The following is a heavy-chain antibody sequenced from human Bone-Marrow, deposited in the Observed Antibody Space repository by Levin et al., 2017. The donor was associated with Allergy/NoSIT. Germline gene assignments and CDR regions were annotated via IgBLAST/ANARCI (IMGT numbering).Heavy chain of an antibody. J-gene: IGHJ4*02. CDR2: FFGGDRI. Sequence: QAGGSLRLSCVASGLNVTDNYMNWVRQAPGKGLEWVSVFFGGDRIFYADSVKGRFTISRDESKNTLYLQMNSLRAEDTALYFCASLITMVRGVIRWANGDHWGQGTLVTVSS. CDR3: ASLITMVRGVIRWANGDH. CDR1: GLNVTDNY. D-gene: IGHD3-10*01. V-gene: IGHV3-66*02.